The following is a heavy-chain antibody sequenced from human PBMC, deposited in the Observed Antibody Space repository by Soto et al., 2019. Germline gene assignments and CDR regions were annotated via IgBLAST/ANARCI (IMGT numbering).Heavy chain of an antibody. J-gene: IGHJ4*02. Sequence: GGSLRLSCAASGFTFSSYWMSWVRQAPGKGLEWVANIKQGGNEKYYEDFVKGRFTISRDNAKNSLYLQMNSLRAEDAAVYYCARDEGRIAVAGTLDYWGQGTLVTVSS. D-gene: IGHD6-19*01. CDR2: IKQGGNEK. V-gene: IGHV3-7*03. CDR1: GFTFSSYW. CDR3: ARDEGRIAVAGTLDY.